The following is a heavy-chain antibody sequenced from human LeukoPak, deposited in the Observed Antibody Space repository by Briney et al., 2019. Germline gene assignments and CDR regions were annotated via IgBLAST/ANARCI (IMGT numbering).Heavy chain of an antibody. CDR2: INHSGST. J-gene: IGHJ4*02. Sequence: SETLSLTCAVYGETFIHNFWTWIRQPPGKGLEWIGQINHSGSTYYNPSLKSRVTILVDTSKNQYSLKLTSVTAADTAVHYCARAMPYFYGSIAVPGTIDYWGQGILVTVSS. D-gene: IGHD6-19*01. CDR3: ARAMPYFYGSIAVPGTIDY. CDR1: GETFIHNF. V-gene: IGHV4-34*01.